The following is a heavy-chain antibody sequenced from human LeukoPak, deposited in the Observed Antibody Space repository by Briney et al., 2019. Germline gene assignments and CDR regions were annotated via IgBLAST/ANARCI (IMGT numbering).Heavy chain of an antibody. CDR2: ISDIGSKT. Sequence: GGSLRLSCGASGFTFSDHYMNWVRQAPGKGLEWVSYISDIGSKTNYADSEKGRFTISRDNAKNSLYLQMNSLRAEDTAVYYCAAAAGYRFDIWGQGTMVTVSS. D-gene: IGHD6-13*01. CDR3: AAAAGYRFDI. CDR1: GFTFSDHY. V-gene: IGHV3-11*03. J-gene: IGHJ3*02.